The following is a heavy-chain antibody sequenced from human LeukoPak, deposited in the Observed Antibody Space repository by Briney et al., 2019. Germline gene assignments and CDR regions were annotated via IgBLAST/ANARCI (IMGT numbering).Heavy chain of an antibody. CDR2: ISGSGGST. J-gene: IGHJ4*02. D-gene: IGHD1-26*01. Sequence: PGGSLRLSCAASGFTFSRYSIHWVRQAPGKGLEWVSGISGSGGSTYYADSVKGRFSISRDNSKNTLYLQLNSLRVDDTAEYYCAKAHGGSYHSGIDWGQGTLVIVSS. V-gene: IGHV3-23*01. CDR1: GFTFSRYS. CDR3: AKAHGGSYHSGID.